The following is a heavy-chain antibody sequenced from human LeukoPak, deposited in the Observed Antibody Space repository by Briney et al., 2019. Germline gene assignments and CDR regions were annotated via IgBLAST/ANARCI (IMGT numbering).Heavy chain of an antibody. J-gene: IGHJ4*02. CDR3: AGSPMTTVTGWVYYFDY. CDR2: ISYDGSNK. D-gene: IGHD4-17*01. Sequence: PGGSLRLSCAASGFTFSSYAMHWVRQAPGKGLEWVAVISYDGSNKYYADSVKGRFTISRDNSKNTLYLQMNSLRAEDTAVYYCAGSPMTTVTGWVYYFDYWGQGTLVTVSS. CDR1: GFTFSSYA. V-gene: IGHV3-30-3*01.